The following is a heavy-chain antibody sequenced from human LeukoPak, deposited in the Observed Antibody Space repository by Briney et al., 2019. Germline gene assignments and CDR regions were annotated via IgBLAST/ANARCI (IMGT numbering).Heavy chain of an antibody. Sequence: SETLSLTCTVSGGSISSYYWSWIRQPPEKGLEWIGYIYYSGSTNYNPSLKSRVTISVDTSKNQFSLKLSSVTAADTAVYYCARSYGGVVAASFDPWGQGTLVTVSS. V-gene: IGHV4-59*01. J-gene: IGHJ5*02. CDR3: ARSYGGVVAASFDP. CDR2: IYYSGST. D-gene: IGHD2-15*01. CDR1: GGSISSYY.